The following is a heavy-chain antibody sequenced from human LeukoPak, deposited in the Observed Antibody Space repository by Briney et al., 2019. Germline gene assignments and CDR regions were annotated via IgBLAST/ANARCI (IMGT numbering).Heavy chain of an antibody. CDR3: ARGRPVVVGASWFDP. CDR1: GYTFTSYY. V-gene: IGHV1-46*01. D-gene: IGHD2-15*01. CDR2: INPSGGST. Sequence: ASVKVSCKASGYTFTSYYMHWVRQAPGQGLEWRGIINPSGGSTSYAQKFQGRVTITRDTSASTAYMELSSLRSEDTAVYYCARGRPVVVGASWFDPWGQGTLVTVSS. J-gene: IGHJ5*02.